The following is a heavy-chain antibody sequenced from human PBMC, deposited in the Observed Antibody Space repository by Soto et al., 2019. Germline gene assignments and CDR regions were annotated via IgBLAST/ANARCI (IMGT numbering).Heavy chain of an antibody. CDR2: INTGSGNT. D-gene: IGHD2-8*01. J-gene: IGHJ4*02. CDR3: ARSPKGVLGANDY. Sequence: QVQLLQSGAEVKKPGASVKVSCAASGYIFTDYAIHWVRQGPGHRLEWMGWINTGSGNTRYSQRFQGRVTISRDTSATTAYMELSSLTSADTAVYYCARSPKGVLGANDYWGQGTLVTVSA. CDR1: GYIFTDYA. V-gene: IGHV1-3*04.